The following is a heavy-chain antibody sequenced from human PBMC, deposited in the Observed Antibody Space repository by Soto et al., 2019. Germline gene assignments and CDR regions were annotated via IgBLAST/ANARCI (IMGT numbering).Heavy chain of an antibody. V-gene: IGHV3-74*01. J-gene: IGHJ4*02. CDR2: IDNDGSGT. CDR3: TTGFEY. Sequence: EVLLVESGGGLVQPGGSLRLSFAASGIIFTNDWMHWVRQAPGKGLVRVSRIDNDGSGTSYADSVKGRFTISRDNAKNTVYLQMNSLRTEDTAVYYCTTGFEYWGQGTLVTVSS. CDR1: GIIFTNDW.